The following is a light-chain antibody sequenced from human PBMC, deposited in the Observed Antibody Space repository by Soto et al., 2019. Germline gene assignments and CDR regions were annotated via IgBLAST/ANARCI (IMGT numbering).Light chain of an antibody. CDR2: ANS. Sequence: QSVLTQPPSVSGAPGQRVTISCAGSSSSIGAGYDVHWYQQLPGAAPKLLIYANSNRPSGVPDRFSGSKSGTSASLAITGFQAKDEANYYCRSYDSSLYVNVFGSGPRSPS. J-gene: IGLJ1*01. V-gene: IGLV1-40*01. CDR3: RSYDSSLYVNV. CDR1: SSSIGAGYD.